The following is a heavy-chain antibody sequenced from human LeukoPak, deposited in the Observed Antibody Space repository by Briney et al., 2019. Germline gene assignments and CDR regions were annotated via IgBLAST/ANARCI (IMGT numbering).Heavy chain of an antibody. J-gene: IGHJ4*02. Sequence: SETLSLTCAVYGGSFSGYYWSWIRQPPGKGLEWIGEINHSGSTNYNPSLKSRVTISVDTSKNQFSLKLSSVTAADTAVYYCARGGKQLATYYFDYWGQGTLVTVSS. V-gene: IGHV4-34*01. CDR2: INHSGST. CDR1: GGSFSGYY. CDR3: ARGGKQLATYYFDY. D-gene: IGHD6-6*01.